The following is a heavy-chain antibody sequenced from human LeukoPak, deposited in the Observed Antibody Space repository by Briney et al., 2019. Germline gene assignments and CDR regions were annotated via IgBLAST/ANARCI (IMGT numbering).Heavy chain of an antibody. CDR2: IYYSGST. J-gene: IGHJ4*02. V-gene: IGHV4-39*01. CDR3: ARLRGYTSSARGYVEY. CDR1: GDSISSSSFY. D-gene: IGHD6-13*01. Sequence: SETLSLTCTVSGDSISSSSFYWGWIRQPPGKGLEWIGSIYYSGSTYYDPSLKSRVTISVDTSKNQFSLKLSSVTAADTAVYYCARLRGYTSSARGYVEYWGQGTLVTVSS.